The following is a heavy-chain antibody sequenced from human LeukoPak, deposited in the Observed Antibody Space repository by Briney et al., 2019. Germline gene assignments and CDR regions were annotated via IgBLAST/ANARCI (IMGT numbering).Heavy chain of an antibody. D-gene: IGHD3-22*01. V-gene: IGHV4-34*01. CDR1: GGSFSGYY. Sequence: PSETPSLTCAVYGGSFSGYYWSWIRQPPGKGLEWIGEINHSGSTNYNPSLKSRVTISVDTSKNQFSLKLSSVTAADTAVYYCARGRRYYDSSGYSRYYYYYYMDVWGEGTTVTVSS. J-gene: IGHJ6*03. CDR2: INHSGST. CDR3: ARGRRYYDSSGYSRYYYYYYMDV.